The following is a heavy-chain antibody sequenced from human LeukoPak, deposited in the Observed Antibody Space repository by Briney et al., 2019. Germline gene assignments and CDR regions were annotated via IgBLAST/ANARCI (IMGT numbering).Heavy chain of an antibody. J-gene: IGHJ3*02. CDR2: IYYSGST. V-gene: IGHV4-59*01. D-gene: IGHD5-18*01. CDR1: GGSISSYY. Sequence: SETLSLTCTVSGGSISSYYWSWIRPPPGKGLEWIGYIYYSGSTNYNPSLKSRVTISVDTSKNQFSLKLSSVTAADTAVYYCARDHWLDTAMVHAFDIWGQGTMVTVSS. CDR3: ARDHWLDTAMVHAFDI.